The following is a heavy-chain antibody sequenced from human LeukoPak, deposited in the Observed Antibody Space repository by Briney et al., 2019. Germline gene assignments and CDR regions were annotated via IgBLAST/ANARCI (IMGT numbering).Heavy chain of an antibody. CDR2: IIPIFGTA. CDR1: GGTFSSYA. CDR3: ATPSGDSSGYYNWFDP. J-gene: IGHJ5*02. Sequence: SVKVSCKASGGTFSSYAISCVRQAPGQGLEWMGGIIPIFGTANYAQKFQGRVTITTDESTSTAYMELSSLRSEDTAVYYCATPSGDSSGYYNWFDPWGQGTLVTVSS. V-gene: IGHV1-69*05. D-gene: IGHD3-22*01.